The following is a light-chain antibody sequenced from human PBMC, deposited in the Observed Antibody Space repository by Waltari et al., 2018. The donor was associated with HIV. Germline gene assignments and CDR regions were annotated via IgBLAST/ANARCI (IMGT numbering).Light chain of an antibody. J-gene: IGLJ1*01. Sequence: QSALTQPRSVSGSPGQPVPISCTGTSSDVGGYNYVSWYQQHPGKAPKLIIYDVNKPPSGVPDRFAGSKSGNTASLTISGLQTEDEADYYCYSYAGSYTSVFGTGTTVTVL. CDR3: YSYAGSYTSV. V-gene: IGLV2-11*02. CDR2: DVN. CDR1: SSDVGGYNY.